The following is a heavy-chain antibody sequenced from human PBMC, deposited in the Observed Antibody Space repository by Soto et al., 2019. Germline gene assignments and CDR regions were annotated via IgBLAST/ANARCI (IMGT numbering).Heavy chain of an antibody. Sequence: ASATVSCQASGYSYTDYYLHWARQAPGQGLEWMGWINPNSGAPEYAQKFQGRDTMTRDTSMSTAYMELSRLKSDDTAVYYCARTAVIFCSSTGCIFSGMDGWG. CDR1: GYSYTDYY. CDR2: INPNSGAP. V-gene: IGHV1-2*02. D-gene: IGHD2-2*01. CDR3: ARTAVIFCSSTGCIFSGMDG. J-gene: IGHJ6*02.